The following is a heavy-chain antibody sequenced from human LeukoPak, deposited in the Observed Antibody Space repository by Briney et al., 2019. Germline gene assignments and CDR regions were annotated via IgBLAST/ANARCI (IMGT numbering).Heavy chain of an antibody. V-gene: IGHV4-4*07. D-gene: IGHD3-10*01. Sequence: SETLSLTCTVSCGSISSYHWIWIRQPAGKGLEWIGRINSNGDTVYNPSLKSRATMSLDMTNNQFSLKLSSVTAADTAVYYCARDRGLDGSDQLDSWGPGTLVTVSS. CDR3: ARDRGLDGSDQLDS. CDR1: CGSISSYH. J-gene: IGHJ5*01. CDR2: INSNGDT.